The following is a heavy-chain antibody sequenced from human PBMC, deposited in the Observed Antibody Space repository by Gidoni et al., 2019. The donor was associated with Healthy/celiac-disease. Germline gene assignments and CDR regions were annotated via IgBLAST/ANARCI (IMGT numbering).Heavy chain of an antibody. Sequence: EVQLAASGGGLVKPGRSMRLSCTASGFTFGDFAMSCFRQAPGKGLEWVGFIRSKAYGGTTEYAASVKGRFTISRDDSKSIAYLQMNSLKTEDTAVYYCTKEGIPYYYDSSGYYPYFDYWGQGTLVTVSS. J-gene: IGHJ4*02. D-gene: IGHD3-22*01. CDR1: GFTFGDFA. V-gene: IGHV3-49*05. CDR3: TKEGIPYYYDSSGYYPYFDY. CDR2: IRSKAYGGTT.